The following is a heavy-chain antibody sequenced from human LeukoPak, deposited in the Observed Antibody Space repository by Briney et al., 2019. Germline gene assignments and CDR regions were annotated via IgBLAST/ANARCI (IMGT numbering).Heavy chain of an antibody. CDR2: INSDGSST. Sequence: GGSLRLSCAASGFTFSSYWMHWVRQAPGKGLVWVSRINSDGSSTIYADSVKGRFTISRDNAKNTLYLQMNSLRAEDTAVYYCARKGGVSSSHRPAYYWGQGTLVTVSS. D-gene: IGHD6-13*01. V-gene: IGHV3-74*01. CDR3: ARKGGVSSSHRPAYY. J-gene: IGHJ4*02. CDR1: GFTFSSYW.